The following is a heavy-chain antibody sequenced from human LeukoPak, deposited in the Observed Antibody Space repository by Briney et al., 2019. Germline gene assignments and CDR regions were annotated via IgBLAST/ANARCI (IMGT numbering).Heavy chain of an antibody. J-gene: IGHJ6*02. Sequence: ASVKVSCKASGYTFTSYDINWVRQATGQGLEWMGWMNPNSGNTGYAQKFQGRVTMTRNTSISTAYMELSSLRSEDTAVYYCARDSGSYYDNYYGMDVWGQGTTVTVSS. CDR3: ARDSGSYYDNYYGMDV. CDR2: MNPNSGNT. V-gene: IGHV1-8*01. CDR1: GYTFTSYD. D-gene: IGHD1-26*01.